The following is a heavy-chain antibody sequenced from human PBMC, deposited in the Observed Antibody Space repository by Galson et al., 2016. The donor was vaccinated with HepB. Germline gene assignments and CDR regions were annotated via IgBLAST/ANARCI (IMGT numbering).Heavy chain of an antibody. V-gene: IGHV3-30-3*01. CDR2: ISYDGSNK. CDR1: GFTFSIDA. J-gene: IGHJ4*02. D-gene: IGHD6-19*01. Sequence: SLRLSCAASGFTFSIDAMHWVRQAPGKGLEWVAFISYDGSNKYYADSVKGRFTISRDNSKNTMYLQMNSLRAEDTAVYYCTRGPGPAVTGYYFDYWGQGTLVTVSS. CDR3: TRGPGPAVTGYYFDY.